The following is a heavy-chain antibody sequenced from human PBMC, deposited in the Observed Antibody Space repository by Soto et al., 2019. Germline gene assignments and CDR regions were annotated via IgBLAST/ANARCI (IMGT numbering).Heavy chain of an antibody. J-gene: IGHJ6*03. Sequence: SETLSLTCAVYGGSFSGYYWSWIRQPPGKGLEWIGEINHSGSTNYNPSLKSRVTISVETPKNQFSLKLGSVTAADTAVYYCARGVVAATRYYYYYYMDVWGKGTTVTVSS. CDR3: ARGVVAATRYYYYYYMDV. D-gene: IGHD2-15*01. CDR1: GGSFSGYY. CDR2: INHSGST. V-gene: IGHV4-34*01.